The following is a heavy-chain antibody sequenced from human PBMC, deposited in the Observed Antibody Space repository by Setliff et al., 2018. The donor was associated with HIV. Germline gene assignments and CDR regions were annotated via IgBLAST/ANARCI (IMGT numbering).Heavy chain of an antibody. CDR1: GGSISSYY. D-gene: IGHD6-13*01. J-gene: IGHJ3*02. V-gene: IGHV4-59*01. Sequence: PSETLSLTCTVSGGSISSYYWSWIRQPPGKGLEWIGYIYYSGSTNYNPSLKSRVTISVDTSKNQFSLKLSSVTAADMAVYYCARGMLRSSWYAHHDAFDIWGQGTMVTVSS. CDR3: ARGMLRSSWYAHHDAFDI. CDR2: IYYSGST.